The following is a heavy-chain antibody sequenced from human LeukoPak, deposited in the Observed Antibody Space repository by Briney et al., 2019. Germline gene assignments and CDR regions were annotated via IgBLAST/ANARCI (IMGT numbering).Heavy chain of an antibody. CDR2: INHSGST. J-gene: IGHJ5*02. V-gene: IGHV4-34*01. CDR1: GGSFSGYY. CDR3: ARRKVVVAAYNWFDP. Sequence: SDTLSLTCAVDGGSFSGYYWSCIRQPPGKGLEWIGEINHSGSTNYTPSLKSPVTISVDPSKTQFSLKLSSVPAAAPAVYYCARRKVVVAAYNWFDPWGQGTLVTVSS. D-gene: IGHD2-15*01.